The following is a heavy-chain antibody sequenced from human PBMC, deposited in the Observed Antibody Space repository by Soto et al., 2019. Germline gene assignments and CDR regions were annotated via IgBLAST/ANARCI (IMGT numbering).Heavy chain of an antibody. J-gene: IGHJ3*02. V-gene: IGHV1-69*13. CDR3: ATFFPRGYYYDSSGYFGDAFDI. CDR1: GGTFGSYA. D-gene: IGHD3-22*01. Sequence: SVKVSCKASGGTFGSYAISWVRQAPGQGLEWMGGIIPIFGTANYAQKFQGRVTITADESTSTAYMELSSLRSEDTAVYYCATFFPRGYYYDSSGYFGDAFDIWGQGTMVTVS. CDR2: IIPIFGTA.